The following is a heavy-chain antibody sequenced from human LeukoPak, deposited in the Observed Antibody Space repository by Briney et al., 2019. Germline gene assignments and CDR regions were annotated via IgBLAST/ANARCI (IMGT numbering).Heavy chain of an antibody. V-gene: IGHV5-51*01. CDR2: IFPGDADI. J-gene: IGHJ3*02. Sequence: GESLKISCKGSGYRFIDYWIGWVRQMPGKGLEWMGIIFPGDADIKYSPSFQGQVTISADKSNSTAYLQWSSLKASDTAMYYCARHLLEMTSPPRSDAFDIWGQGTMVTVPS. CDR1: GYRFIDYW. D-gene: IGHD5-24*01. CDR3: ARHLLEMTSPPRSDAFDI.